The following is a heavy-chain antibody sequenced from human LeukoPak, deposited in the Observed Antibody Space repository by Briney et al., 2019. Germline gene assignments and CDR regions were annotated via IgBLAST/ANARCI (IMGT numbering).Heavy chain of an antibody. CDR3: ARDYGYYDSSGYRAPGAFDI. CDR2: ISYDGSNK. J-gene: IGHJ3*02. D-gene: IGHD3-22*01. Sequence: GGSLRLSCAASGFTFSSYAMHWVRQAPGKGLEWVAVISYDGSNKYYADSVKGRFTISRDNSKNTLYLQMNSLRAEDTAVYYCARDYGYYDSSGYRAPGAFDIWGQGTMVTVSS. V-gene: IGHV3-30-3*01. CDR1: GFTFSSYA.